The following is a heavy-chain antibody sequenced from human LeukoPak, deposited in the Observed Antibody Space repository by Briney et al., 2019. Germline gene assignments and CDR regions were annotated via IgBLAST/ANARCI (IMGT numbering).Heavy chain of an antibody. V-gene: IGHV4-59*12. Sequence: SETLSLTCTVSGGSISSYYWSWIRQPPGKGLEWIGSIYYSGSTYYNPSLKSRVTISVDTSKNQFSLKLSSVTAADTAVYYCAREDVLYYFDYWGQGTLVTVSS. CDR3: AREDVLYYFDY. J-gene: IGHJ4*02. CDR1: GGSISSYY. CDR2: IYYSGST.